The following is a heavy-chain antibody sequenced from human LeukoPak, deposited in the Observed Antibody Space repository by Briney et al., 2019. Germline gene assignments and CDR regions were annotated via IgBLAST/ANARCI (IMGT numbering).Heavy chain of an antibody. V-gene: IGHV3-23*01. J-gene: IGHJ4*02. CDR3: ARAPLWFGELFGSGAFDY. Sequence: QPGGSLRLSCAASGFTFSSYAMSWVRQAPGKGLEWVSAISGSGGSTYYADSVKGRFTISRDNSKIMLYLQMNSLRAEDTAVYYCARAPLWFGELFGSGAFDYWGQGTLVTVSS. D-gene: IGHD3-10*01. CDR2: ISGSGGST. CDR1: GFTFSSYA.